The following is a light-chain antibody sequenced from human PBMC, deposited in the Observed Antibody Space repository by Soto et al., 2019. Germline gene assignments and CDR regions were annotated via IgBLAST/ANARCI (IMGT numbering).Light chain of an antibody. J-gene: IGKJ1*01. CDR3: QHYNSYPWT. V-gene: IGKV1-5*03. CDR2: RAS. Sequence: DIPMTQSHSTLSASVGDRVTISCRASQSIGSWLAWYQQKPGRAPKLLIYRASILENGVPRRFSGSGSGTEFTLTISSLQPDDFATYFCQHYNSYPWTFGQGTKVDIK. CDR1: QSIGSW.